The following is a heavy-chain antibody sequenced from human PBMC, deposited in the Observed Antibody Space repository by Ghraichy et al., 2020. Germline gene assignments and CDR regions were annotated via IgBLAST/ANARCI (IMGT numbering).Heavy chain of an antibody. J-gene: IGHJ6*02. CDR1: GGTFRSYA. Sequence: SVKVSCKTSGGTFRSYAISWVRQAPGQGLEWMGGIIPIFGTANYAQKFQGRVTITADESTSTAYMELSSLRSEDTAVYYCARVPGYCSGGSCYFDYYYYGMDVWGQGTTVTVSS. CDR2: IIPIFGTA. CDR3: ARVPGYCSGGSCYFDYYYYGMDV. V-gene: IGHV1-69*13. D-gene: IGHD2-15*01.